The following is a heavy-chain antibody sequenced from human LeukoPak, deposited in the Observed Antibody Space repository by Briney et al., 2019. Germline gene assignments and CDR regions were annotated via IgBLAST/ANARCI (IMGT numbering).Heavy chain of an antibody. V-gene: IGHV4-61*02. CDR3: ARKSSSTWGWFDP. CDR2: LYTSGNT. J-gene: IGHJ5*02. D-gene: IGHD2-2*01. Sequence: SETLSLTCTVSGDSISSGSYYWSWIRQPAGKGLEWIGRLYTSGNTNYNPSLKSRVTISVDSSKNHFSLNLSSVTAADTAVYYCARKSSSTWGWFDPWGQGTQVTVSS. CDR1: GDSISSGSYY.